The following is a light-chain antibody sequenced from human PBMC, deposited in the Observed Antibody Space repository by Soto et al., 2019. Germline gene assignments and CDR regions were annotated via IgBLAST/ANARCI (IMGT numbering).Light chain of an antibody. V-gene: IGKV1-5*01. CDR2: DAS. Sequence: DIQMTQSPSTLSASVGDRVTITCRASHTIGDWLAWYRQKPGKAPNLLIYDASILQRGAPSSVSGIGSGTEFTLTISSLQPGELASYYCQQYSRYSWTFGQGTKVEI. J-gene: IGKJ1*01. CDR1: HTIGDW. CDR3: QQYSRYSWT.